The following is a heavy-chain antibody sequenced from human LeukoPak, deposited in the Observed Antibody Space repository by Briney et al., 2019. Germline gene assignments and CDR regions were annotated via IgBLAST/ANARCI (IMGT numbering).Heavy chain of an antibody. V-gene: IGHV3-21*01. CDR1: GFTFSSYS. J-gene: IGHJ5*02. CDR3: ARDPVGPAAPGYNWFDP. CDR2: ISSSSSYI. D-gene: IGHD2-2*01. Sequence: GGSLRLSCAASGFTFSSYSMNWVRQAPGKGLEWVSSISSSSSYIYYADSVKGRFTISRDNAKNSPYLQMNSLRAEDTAVYYCARDPVGPAAPGYNWFDPWGQGTLVTVSS.